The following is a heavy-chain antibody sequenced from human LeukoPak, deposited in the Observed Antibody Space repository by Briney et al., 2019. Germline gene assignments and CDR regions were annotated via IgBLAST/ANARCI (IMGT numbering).Heavy chain of an antibody. D-gene: IGHD2-21*02. Sequence: SETLSLTCTVSGYSISSGYYWGWIRQPPGEGLEWIGSIYHSGSTYYNPSLKSRVTISVDTSKNQFSLKLSSVTAADTAVYYCARGHCGGDCYSGYYFDYWGQGTLVTVSS. CDR2: IYHSGST. CDR1: GYSISSGYY. J-gene: IGHJ4*02. CDR3: ARGHCGGDCYSGYYFDY. V-gene: IGHV4-38-2*02.